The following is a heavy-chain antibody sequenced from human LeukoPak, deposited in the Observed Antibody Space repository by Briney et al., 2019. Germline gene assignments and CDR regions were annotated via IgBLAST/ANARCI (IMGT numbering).Heavy chain of an antibody. CDR3: ARGRDFWSGYSFDY. CDR1: GGSISSYY. J-gene: IGHJ4*02. D-gene: IGHD3-3*01. Sequence: PSETLSLTCTVSGGSISSYYWSWTRQPPGKGLEWIGYIYYSGSTNYNPSLKSRVTMSVDTSKNQFSLKLSSVTAADTAVYYCARGRDFWSGYSFDYWGQGALVTVSS. V-gene: IGHV4-59*08. CDR2: IYYSGST.